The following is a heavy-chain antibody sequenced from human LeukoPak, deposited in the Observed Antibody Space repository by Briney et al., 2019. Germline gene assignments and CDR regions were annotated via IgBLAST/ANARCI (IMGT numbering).Heavy chain of an antibody. D-gene: IGHD3-3*01. CDR2: IYPGDSDT. J-gene: IGHJ3*02. V-gene: IGHV5-51*01. Sequence: GESLKIYCKGSGYSFTSYWIGWVRQMPGKGLEWMGIIYPGDSDTRYSPSFQGQVTISADKSISTAYLQWSSLKASDTAMCYCARPQGFPSDAFDIWAKGQWSPSLQ. CDR3: ARPQGFPSDAFDI. CDR1: GYSFTSYW.